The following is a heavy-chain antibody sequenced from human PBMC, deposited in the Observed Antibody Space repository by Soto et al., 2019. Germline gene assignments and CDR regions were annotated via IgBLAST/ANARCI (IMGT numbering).Heavy chain of an antibody. CDR1: GLTFGSYG. CDR2: ISSSSSYI. J-gene: IGHJ6*02. CDR3: ARDHAYYDFWSGYQVYYYYGMDV. D-gene: IGHD3-3*01. Sequence: EVQLVASGGGLVKPGGSLSLPCAASGLTFGSYGLNWARQAPGRGLGWVSSISSSSSYIYYAASGKGRFTISRDNAKNSLYLQMNSLRAEDTAVYYCARDHAYYDFWSGYQVYYYYGMDVWGQGTTVTVSS. V-gene: IGHV3-21*01.